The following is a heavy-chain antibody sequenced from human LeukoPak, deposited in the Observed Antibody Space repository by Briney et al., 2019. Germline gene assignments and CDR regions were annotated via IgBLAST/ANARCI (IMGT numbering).Heavy chain of an antibody. CDR2: IGGGDGIT. J-gene: IGHJ1*01. CDR3: AKWGGPATSCNIWYGPLLH. D-gene: IGHD2/OR15-2a*01. CDR1: GFTFGKYI. V-gene: IGHV3-23*01. Sequence: GGSLRLSCTTSGFTFGKYIMTWVRQAPGNGLEWVSSIGGGDGITFYADSVKGRFRISRDDSKNSVFLQINSLRVEDTARYYCAKWGGPATSCNIWYGPLLHWGQGTQVTVPS.